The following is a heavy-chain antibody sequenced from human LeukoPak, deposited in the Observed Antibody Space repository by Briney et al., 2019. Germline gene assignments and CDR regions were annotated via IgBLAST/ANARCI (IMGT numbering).Heavy chain of an antibody. V-gene: IGHV3-11*01. CDR1: GFTFSNYW. D-gene: IGHD5-12*01. CDR3: ARGPVDSLNWFDP. J-gene: IGHJ5*02. CDR2: ISSSGSTI. Sequence: GGSLRLSCAASGFTFSNYWMSWIRQAPGKGLEWVSYISSSGSTIYYADSVKGRFTISRDNAKNSLYLQMNSLRAEDTAVYYCARGPVDSLNWFDPWGQGTLVTVSS.